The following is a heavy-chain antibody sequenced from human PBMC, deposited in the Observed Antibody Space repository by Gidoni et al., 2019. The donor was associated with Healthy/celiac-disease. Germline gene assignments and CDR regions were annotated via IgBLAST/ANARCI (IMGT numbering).Heavy chain of an antibody. V-gene: IGHV4-61*01. D-gene: IGHD6-6*01. CDR1: GGPVSSGSYY. Sequence: QVQLQESGPGLVKPSETLSLTCTVTGGPVSSGSYYWSWIRQPPGKGLELIGYSYYGGSTNYNPSLKSRVTISVDTSKNQFSLKLSSVTAADTAVYYCARDHSGSSTFDYWGQGTLVTVSS. CDR3: ARDHSGSSTFDY. J-gene: IGHJ4*02. CDR2: SYYGGST.